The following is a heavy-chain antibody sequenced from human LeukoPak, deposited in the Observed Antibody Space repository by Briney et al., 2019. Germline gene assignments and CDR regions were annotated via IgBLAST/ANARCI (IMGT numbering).Heavy chain of an antibody. CDR1: GGSISSSNW. CDR3: ARGRVRGVIITPYYYYGMDV. D-gene: IGHD3-10*01. J-gene: IGHJ6*04. CDR2: IYHSGST. Sequence: SGTLSLTCAVSGGSISSSNWWSWVRQPPGKGLEWIGEIYHSGSTNYHPSLKSRVTISVDKSKNQFSLKLSSVTAADTAVYYCARGRVRGVIITPYYYYGMDVWGKGTTVTVSS. V-gene: IGHV4-4*02.